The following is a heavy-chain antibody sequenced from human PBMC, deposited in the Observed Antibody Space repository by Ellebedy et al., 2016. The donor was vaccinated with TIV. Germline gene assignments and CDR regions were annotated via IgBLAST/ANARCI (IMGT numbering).Heavy chain of an antibody. D-gene: IGHD2-15*01. V-gene: IGHV4-34*01. CDR3: ATDGGGI. CDR1: GGSFSGYY. CDR2: INHSGST. J-gene: IGHJ3*02. Sequence: SETLSLTXAVYGGSFSGYYWSWIRQPPGKGLEWIGEINHSGSTDYNPSLKSRVTMSVDTSKKQFSLKLSSVTAADTAVYYCATDGGGIWGQGTKVTVSS.